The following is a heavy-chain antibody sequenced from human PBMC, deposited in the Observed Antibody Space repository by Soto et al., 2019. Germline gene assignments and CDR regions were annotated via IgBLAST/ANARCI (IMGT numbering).Heavy chain of an antibody. D-gene: IGHD3-3*01. CDR3: ARDQERITIFGVVGGFDY. J-gene: IGHJ4*02. CDR1: GFTFSSYW. Sequence: GGSLRLSCAASGFTFSSYWMSWVRQAPGKGLEWVANIKQDGSEKYYVDSVKGRFTISRDNAKNSLYLQMNSLRAEDTAVYYCARDQERITIFGVVGGFDYWGQGTLVTVSS. CDR2: IKQDGSEK. V-gene: IGHV3-7*01.